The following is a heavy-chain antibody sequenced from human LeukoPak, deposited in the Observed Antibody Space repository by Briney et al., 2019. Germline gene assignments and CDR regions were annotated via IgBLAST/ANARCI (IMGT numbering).Heavy chain of an antibody. CDR2: INHSGST. V-gene: IGHV4-34*01. D-gene: IGHD2-2*01. Sequence: SETLSLTCAVYGGSFSGYYWSWIRQPPGKGLEWIGEINHSGSTNYNPSLKSRVTISVDTSKNQFSLKLSSVTAADTAVYYCARAFPAMRRLSRCWYFDLWGRGTLVTVSS. CDR1: GGSFSGYY. CDR3: ARAFPAMRRLSRCWYFDL. J-gene: IGHJ2*01.